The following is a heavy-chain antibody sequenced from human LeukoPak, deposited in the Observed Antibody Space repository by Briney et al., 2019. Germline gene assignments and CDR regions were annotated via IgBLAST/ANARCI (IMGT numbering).Heavy chain of an antibody. J-gene: IGHJ4*02. Sequence: GASVKVSCKASGGTFSSHAMNWVRQAPGQGLEWMGGVIPILDITDYAQKFQGRVTITADESTSTAYMELSSLRSEDTAVYYCARDHNFWSGLPDYWGQGTLVTVSS. D-gene: IGHD3-3*01. CDR2: VIPILDIT. CDR3: ARDHNFWSGLPDY. V-gene: IGHV1-69*10. CDR1: GGTFSSHA.